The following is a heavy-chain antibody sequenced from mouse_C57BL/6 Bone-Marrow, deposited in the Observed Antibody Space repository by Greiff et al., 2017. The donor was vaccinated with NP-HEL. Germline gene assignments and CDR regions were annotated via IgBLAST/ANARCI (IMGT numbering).Heavy chain of an antibody. CDR2: IDPSDSYT. V-gene: IGHV1-59*01. CDR3: ARWERYFYFDY. D-gene: IGHD2-12*01. J-gene: IGHJ2*01. CDR1: GYTFTSYW. Sequence: VQLQQPGAELVRPGTSVKLSCKASGYTFTSYWMHWVKQRPGQGLEWIGVIDPSDSYTNYNQKFKGKATLTVDTSSSTAYMQLSSLTAEDAAVYYCARWERYFYFDYWGQGTTLTVSS.